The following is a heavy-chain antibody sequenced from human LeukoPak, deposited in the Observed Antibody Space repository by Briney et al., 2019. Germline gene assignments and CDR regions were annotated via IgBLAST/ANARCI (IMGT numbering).Heavy chain of an antibody. CDR2: INPNSGAT. D-gene: IGHD2-2*01. CDR3: ARSSGYCGSISCYDS. V-gene: IGHV1-2*04. Sequence: ASVKVSCKASGYTFTGYYMHWVRQAPGQGLEWMGWINPNSGATNFVQKFQDWVTMTRDTSISTAYVELSRLRFDDTAVYFCARSSGYCGSISCYDSWGQGTLVTVSS. CDR1: GYTFTGYY. J-gene: IGHJ5*02.